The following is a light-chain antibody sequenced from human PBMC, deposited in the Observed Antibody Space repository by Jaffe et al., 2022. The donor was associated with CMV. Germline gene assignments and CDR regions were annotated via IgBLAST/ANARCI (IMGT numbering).Light chain of an antibody. J-gene: IGKJ2*01. CDR3: QHYGNSPLYT. CDR1: QSVTNTY. Sequence: EIVLTQSPGTLSLSPGERATLSCRASQSVTNTYLAWYQQKPGQAPRLLIYGASNRATGIPDRFSGSGSGTDFTLTISRLEPEDFAVYYCQHYGNSPLYTFGQGTKLEIK. V-gene: IGKV3-20*01. CDR2: GAS.